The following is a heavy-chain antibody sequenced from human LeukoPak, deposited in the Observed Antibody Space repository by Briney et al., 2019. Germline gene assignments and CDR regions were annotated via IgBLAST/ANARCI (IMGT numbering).Heavy chain of an antibody. D-gene: IGHD3-10*01. CDR3: ARGPRWSGSYYSETHYYYGMDV. V-gene: IGHV4-34*01. CDR2: INHSGST. CDR1: GGSFSGYY. Sequence: SETLSLTCAVYGGSFSGYYWSWIRQPPGKGLEWIGEINHSGSTNYNPSLKSRVTISVDTSKNQFSLKLSSVTAADTAVYYCARGPRWSGSYYSETHYYYGMDVWGQGTTVTVSS. J-gene: IGHJ6*02.